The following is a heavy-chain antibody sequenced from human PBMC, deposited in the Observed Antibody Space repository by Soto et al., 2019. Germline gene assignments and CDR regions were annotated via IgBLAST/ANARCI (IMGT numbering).Heavy chain of an antibody. J-gene: IGHJ4*01. V-gene: IGHV3-23*01. CDR2: ISGSGGST. CDR1: GFTFSSYA. Sequence: EVQLLESGGGLVQPGGSLRLSCAASGFTFSSYAMSWVRQAPGKGLEWVSAISGSGGSTYYADSVKGRFTISRDNSKNMLYLQRNSLRAVDTAVYYCAKDQGRYSSGWLLLDYCAHGTLVTVSS. CDR3: AKDQGRYSSGWLLLDY. D-gene: IGHD6-19*01.